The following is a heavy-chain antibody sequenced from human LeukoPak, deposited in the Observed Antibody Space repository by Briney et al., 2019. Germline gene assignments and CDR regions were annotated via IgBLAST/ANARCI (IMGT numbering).Heavy chain of an antibody. D-gene: IGHD1-26*01. CDR3: ARLVVGGWFDP. J-gene: IGHJ5*02. CDR1: SGSISSSSYY. CDR2: IYYSGST. Sequence: PSETLSLTCTVSSGSISSSSYYWGWIRQPPGKGLEWIGSIYYSGSTYYNPSLKSRVTISVDTSKNQFSLKLSSVTAADTAVYYCARLVVGGWFDPWGQGTLVTVSS. V-gene: IGHV4-39*01.